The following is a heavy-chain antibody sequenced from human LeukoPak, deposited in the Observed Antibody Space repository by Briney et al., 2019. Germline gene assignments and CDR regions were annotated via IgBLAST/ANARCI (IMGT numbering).Heavy chain of an antibody. Sequence: ASVKVSCKASGYTFTSYYMHWVRQAPGQGLEWMGIINPSGGSTSYAQKFQGRVTMTRDTSTSTVYMELRSLRSAGTAVYYCARDLGYCTNGVCYDLYYWGQGTLVTVSS. V-gene: IGHV1-46*01. CDR1: GYTFTSYY. J-gene: IGHJ4*02. CDR3: ARDLGYCTNGVCYDLYY. D-gene: IGHD2-8*01. CDR2: INPSGGST.